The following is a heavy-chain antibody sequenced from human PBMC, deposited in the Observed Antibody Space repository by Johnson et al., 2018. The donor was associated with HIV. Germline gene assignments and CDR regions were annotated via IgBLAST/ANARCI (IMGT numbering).Heavy chain of an antibody. D-gene: IGHD3-10*01. Sequence: VQLVESGGGVVRPGGSLRLSCAASGFTFDDYGMSWVRQAPGKGLEWVAVLYSGGDIYYADSVKGRFIIPRDNSKSTLYLQMNSLRAEDTAVYYCAREGKDAFDIWGQGTMVTVSS. CDR1: GFTFDDYG. J-gene: IGHJ3*02. CDR2: LYSGGDI. V-gene: IGHV3-66*01. CDR3: AREGKDAFDI.